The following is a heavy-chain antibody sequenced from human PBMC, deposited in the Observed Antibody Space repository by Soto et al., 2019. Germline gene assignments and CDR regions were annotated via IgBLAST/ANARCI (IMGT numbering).Heavy chain of an antibody. Sequence: SGPTPVNPPQTLTLTCTFSGFSLSTSGMCVTWIRRPPGKALEWLALIDWNDDKYYSTSLKTSLTISKDTSKNQVVLTVTNMDPVDTATYSCTRVVGATADYWGHGTLVTVSS. D-gene: IGHD1-26*01. CDR2: IDWNDDK. CDR3: TRVVGATADY. V-gene: IGHV2-70*01. CDR1: GFSLSTSGMC. J-gene: IGHJ4*03.